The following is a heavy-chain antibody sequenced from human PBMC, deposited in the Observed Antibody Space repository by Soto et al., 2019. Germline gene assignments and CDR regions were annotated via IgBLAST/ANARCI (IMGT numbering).Heavy chain of an antibody. J-gene: IGHJ6*02. CDR2: IYYSGST. Sequence: PSETLSLTCTVSGGSVSSGSYYWSWIRQPPGKGKEWIGYIYYSGSTNYKPSLKSRVTISVDTSKNHFSLKLSSVTAADTAVYYCARESTGPPAPIYYYGMDVWGQGTTVTVSS. CDR1: GGSVSSGSYY. CDR3: ARESTGPPAPIYYYGMDV. V-gene: IGHV4-61*01.